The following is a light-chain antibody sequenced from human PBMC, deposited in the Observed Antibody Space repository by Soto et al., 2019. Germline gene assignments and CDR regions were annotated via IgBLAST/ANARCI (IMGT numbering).Light chain of an antibody. V-gene: IGKV3-15*01. CDR3: QQYNNWPF. CDR2: GAS. CDR1: QSVSSN. J-gene: IGKJ4*01. Sequence: EIVMTQSPATLSVSPGERATLSCRASQSVSSNLAWYQQQPGQAPRLLIYGASSRATGIPARFSGSGSGTDFTLTINNLQSEDFAVYYCQQYNNWPFFGGGTKVEIK.